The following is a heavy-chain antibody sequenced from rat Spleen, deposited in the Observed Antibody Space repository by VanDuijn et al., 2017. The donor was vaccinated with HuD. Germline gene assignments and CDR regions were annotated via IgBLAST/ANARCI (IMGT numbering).Heavy chain of an antibody. CDR2: IWGDGTT. Sequence: QVQLKESGPGLVQPSQTLSLTCTVAGFSLTSYNVHWIRQPPGKGLEWMGGIWGDGTTDYNSALKSRLSISRDTSKSQFFLKMNSLRTDDTAIYFCTENNYNWGQGVMVTVSS. V-gene: IGHV2-1*01. D-gene: IGHD1-10*01. CDR1: GFSLTSYN. CDR3: TENNYN. J-gene: IGHJ2*01.